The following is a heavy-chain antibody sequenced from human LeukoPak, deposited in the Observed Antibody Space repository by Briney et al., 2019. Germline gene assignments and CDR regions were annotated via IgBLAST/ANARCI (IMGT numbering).Heavy chain of an antibody. Sequence: PGGTLRLSCAASGFTFSSYGMSWVRQAPGKGLEWVSAISGSGGSTYYADSVKGRFTISRDNSKHTLYLQMNSLRAEDTAVYYCAKDRGTAMPSGTKQTNWFDPWGQGTLVTVSS. CDR3: AKDRGTAMPSGTKQTNWFDP. CDR2: ISGSGGST. D-gene: IGHD5-18*01. V-gene: IGHV3-23*01. CDR1: GFTFSSYG. J-gene: IGHJ5*02.